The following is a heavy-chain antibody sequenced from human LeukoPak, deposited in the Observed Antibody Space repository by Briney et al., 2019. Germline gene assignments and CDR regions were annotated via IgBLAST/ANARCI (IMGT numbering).Heavy chain of an antibody. J-gene: IGHJ5*02. CDR3: ARDIVGNTAMARGGFDP. Sequence: TSETLSLTCTLSGGSISSYYWSWIRQPAGKGLEWIGRIYTSGSTNYNPSLKSRVTMSVDTSKNQFSLKLSSVTAADTAVYYCARDIVGNTAMARGGFDPWGQGTLVTVSS. CDR1: GGSISSYY. V-gene: IGHV4-4*07. D-gene: IGHD5-18*01. CDR2: IYTSGST.